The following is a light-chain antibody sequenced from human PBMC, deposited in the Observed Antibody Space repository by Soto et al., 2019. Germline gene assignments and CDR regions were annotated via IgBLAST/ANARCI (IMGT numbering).Light chain of an antibody. CDR2: EVS. Sequence: IQMTQSPSTLSASVGYRCTITCRASQSIDKWLTWYQQKPGKAPNAMIYEVSNLKRGVPSRFSGSGSGTEFTLTISRLQPDHFATYYCQRDNPYFGGGTKVDIK. J-gene: IGKJ4*01. CDR3: QRDNPY. CDR1: QSIDKW. V-gene: IGKV1-5*01.